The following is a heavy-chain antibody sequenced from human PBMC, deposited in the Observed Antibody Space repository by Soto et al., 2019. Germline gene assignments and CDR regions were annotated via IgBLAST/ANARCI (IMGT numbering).Heavy chain of an antibody. CDR3: ARVRGYGYYYSGMDV. CDR2: ITSSGSKR. J-gene: IGHJ6*02. CDR1: GFTFSIYS. V-gene: IGHV3-48*02. Sequence: GGSLRLSCAASGFTFSIYSMTWVRQPPGRGPEWVSYITSSGSKRYYADSVKGRFTISRDNAKNSLYLQMNSLRDEDTAVYYCARVRGYGYYYSGMDVWGQGTTVTVSS. D-gene: IGHD3-16*01.